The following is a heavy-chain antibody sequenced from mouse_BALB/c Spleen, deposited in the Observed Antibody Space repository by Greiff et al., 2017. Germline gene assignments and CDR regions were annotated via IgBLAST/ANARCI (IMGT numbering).Heavy chain of an antibody. Sequence: VQLVESGPGLVAPSQSLSITCTVSGFSLTSYDISWIRQPPGKGLEWLGVIWTGGGTNYNSAFMSRLSISMDNSKSQVFLKMNSLQTDDTAIYYCVRGGITTVYFDYWGQGTTLTVSS. CDR3: VRGGITTVYFDY. J-gene: IGHJ2*01. D-gene: IGHD1-1*01. V-gene: IGHV2-9-2*01. CDR1: GFSLTSYD. CDR2: IWTGGGT.